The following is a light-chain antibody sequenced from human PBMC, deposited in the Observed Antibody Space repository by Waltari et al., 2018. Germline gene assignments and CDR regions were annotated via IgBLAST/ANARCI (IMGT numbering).Light chain of an antibody. CDR2: AAS. CDR1: QSISSY. J-gene: IGKJ1*01. Sequence: DIQMTQSPSSLSASVGDRVTITCRASQSISSYLNWYQQKPVKAPKLLIYAASSLQSGVPSRFSGSGSGTDFTLTISSLQPEDFATYYCQQSYSSPPTFGQGTKVGLK. V-gene: IGKV1-39*01. CDR3: QQSYSSPPT.